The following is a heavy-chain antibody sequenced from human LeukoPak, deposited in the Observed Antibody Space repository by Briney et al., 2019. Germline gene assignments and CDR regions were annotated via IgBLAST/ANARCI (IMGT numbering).Heavy chain of an antibody. V-gene: IGHV1-24*01. CDR2: VDPEDGET. CDR3: ATVILAPWNYVGWFDP. Sequence: ASVKVSCKVSGYTLTELSMHWVRQAPGKGLEWMGGVDPEDGETIYAQKFQGRVTMTEDTSTDTAYMELSSLRSEDTAVYYCATVILAPWNYVGWFDPWGQGTLVTVSS. CDR1: GYTLTELS. D-gene: IGHD1-7*01. J-gene: IGHJ5*02.